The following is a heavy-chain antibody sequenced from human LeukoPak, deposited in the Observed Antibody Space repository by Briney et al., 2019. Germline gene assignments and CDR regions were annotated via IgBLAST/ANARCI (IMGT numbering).Heavy chain of an antibody. CDR3: ARDSQEDSSGYYYDSAFDI. V-gene: IGHV4-59*01. CDR1: GGSISSYY. Sequence: SETLSLTCTVSGGSISSYYWSWIRQPPGKGLEWIGYIYYSGSTNYNPSLKSRVTISVDTSKNQFSLKLSSVTAADTAVYYCARDSQEDSSGYYYDSAFDIWGQGTMVTVSS. CDR2: IYYSGST. D-gene: IGHD3-22*01. J-gene: IGHJ3*02.